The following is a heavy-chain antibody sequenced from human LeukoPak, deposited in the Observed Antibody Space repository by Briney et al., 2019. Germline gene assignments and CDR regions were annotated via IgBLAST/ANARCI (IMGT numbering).Heavy chain of an antibody. CDR3: ARAPPGYSSGWPDAFDI. CDR2: TYYRSKWYN. CDR1: GDSVSSNSAA. V-gene: IGHV6-1*01. D-gene: IGHD6-19*01. Sequence: SQTLSLTCAISGDSVSSNSAAWNWIRQSPSRGLEWLGRTYYRSKWYNDYAVSVKSRIAINPDTSKNQFSLQLNSVTPEDTAVYYCARAPPGYSSGWPDAFDIWGQGTMVTVSS. J-gene: IGHJ3*02.